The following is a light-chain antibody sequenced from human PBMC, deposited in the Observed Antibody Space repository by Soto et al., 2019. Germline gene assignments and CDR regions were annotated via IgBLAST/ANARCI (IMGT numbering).Light chain of an antibody. CDR2: DVT. Sequence: QSALTQPASVSGSPGQSITISCTGTSSDVGGYNYVFWYQHPPGKAPKLMIYDVTNRPSGVSNRFSGSKSGNTASLTISGLQAEDEADYYCSSYTSIDTWVFGTGTKVTVL. J-gene: IGLJ1*01. CDR3: SSYTSIDTWV. V-gene: IGLV2-14*03. CDR1: SSDVGGYNY.